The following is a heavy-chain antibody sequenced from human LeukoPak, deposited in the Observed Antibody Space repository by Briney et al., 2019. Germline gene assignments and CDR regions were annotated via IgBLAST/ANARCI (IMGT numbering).Heavy chain of an antibody. CDR2: ISSSDSTI. J-gene: IGHJ4*02. D-gene: IGHD3-10*01. V-gene: IGHV3-11*01. CDR3: ARDLSHGSGSPFDY. Sequence: GGSLRLSCAASGFTFSDYYMSWIRRAPGKGLEWVSYISSSDSTICYTDSVKGRFTISRDNAKNSLYLQMNSLRAEDTAVYYCARDLSHGSGSPFDYWGQGTLVTVSS. CDR1: GFTFSDYY.